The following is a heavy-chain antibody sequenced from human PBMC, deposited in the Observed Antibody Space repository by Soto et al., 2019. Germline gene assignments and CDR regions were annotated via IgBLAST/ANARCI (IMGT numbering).Heavy chain of an antibody. Sequence: SETLSLTCTTSGDSISSGNKYWSWIRQPPGKGLEWIGYIFSSGTTYYNPSLKSRLTMSLDASQNQFSLKLNSLTDADTAVYFCARVPSPFDYYYAMDVWGQGTTVTVSS. CDR3: ARVPSPFDYYYAMDV. CDR1: GDSISSGNKY. J-gene: IGHJ6*02. D-gene: IGHD3-16*01. V-gene: IGHV4-30-4*08. CDR2: IFSSGTT.